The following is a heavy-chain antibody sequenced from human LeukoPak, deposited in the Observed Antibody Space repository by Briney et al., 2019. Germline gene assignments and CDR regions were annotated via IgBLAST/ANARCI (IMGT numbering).Heavy chain of an antibody. Sequence: PGGSLRLSCAASGFTFSSYWMHWVRQTPGKGLIYISRINNDGSSENYADTVRGRFTISRDNDKNSVYLEMNSLRADDTAVYYCARSARLMKGVVVVTAFDDWREGTLDTVSS. D-gene: IGHD2-15*01. CDR3: ARSARLMKGVVVVTAFDD. J-gene: IGHJ4*02. CDR2: INNDGSSE. CDR1: GFTFSSYW. V-gene: IGHV3-74*01.